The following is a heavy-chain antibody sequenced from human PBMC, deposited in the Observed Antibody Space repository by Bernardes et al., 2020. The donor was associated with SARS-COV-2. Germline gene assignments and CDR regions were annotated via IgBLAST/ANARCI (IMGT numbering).Heavy chain of an antibody. CDR2: FDPEDGET. CDR1: GYTLTKLS. D-gene: IGHD2-2*01. CDR3: ATGPALVPAAREAWFDP. J-gene: IGHJ5*02. V-gene: IGHV1-24*01. Sequence: ASVKVSCKVSGYTLTKLSMHWVRQAPGKGLEWMGGFDPEDGETIYAQKFQGRVTMTEDTSTDTAYMELSSLRSEDTAVYYCATGPALVPAAREAWFDPWGQGTLVTVSS.